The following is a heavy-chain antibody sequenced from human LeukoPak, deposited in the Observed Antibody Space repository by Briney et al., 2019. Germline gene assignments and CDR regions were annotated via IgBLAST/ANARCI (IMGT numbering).Heavy chain of an antibody. Sequence: GGSLRLSCAASGFTFSNYNMNWVRQAPGKGVEWVSSISSGGNYIYYADSVKGRFTISRDNAKNSLYLQMNSLRADDAAVYYCARDLRLWGQGTLVTVSS. CDR2: ISSGGNYI. V-gene: IGHV3-21*06. CDR3: ARDLRL. CDR1: GFTFSNYN. J-gene: IGHJ4*02.